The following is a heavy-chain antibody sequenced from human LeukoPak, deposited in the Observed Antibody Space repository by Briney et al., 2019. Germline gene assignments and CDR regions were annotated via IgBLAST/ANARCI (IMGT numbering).Heavy chain of an antibody. V-gene: IGHV4-39*01. J-gene: IGHJ4*02. CDR2: IYYSGST. D-gene: IGHD6-19*01. Sequence: PSETLSLTCTVSGGSISSSSYYWGWIRQPPGKGLEWIGSIYYSGSTYYNPSLKSRVTISVDTSENQFSLKLSSVTAADTAVYYCARIWLVRGYFDYWGQGTLVTVSS. CDR1: GGSISSSSYY. CDR3: ARIWLVRGYFDY.